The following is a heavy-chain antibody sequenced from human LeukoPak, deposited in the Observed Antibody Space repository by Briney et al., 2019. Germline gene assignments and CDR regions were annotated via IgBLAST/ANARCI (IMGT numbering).Heavy chain of an antibody. CDR1: GFTVSSNY. D-gene: IGHD1-14*01. J-gene: IGHJ4*02. V-gene: IGHV3-66*01. CDR3: ANTGTHYYFDY. CDR2: IYSGGST. Sequence: GGSLRLSCAASGFTVSSNYMSWVRQAPGKGLEWVSVIYSGGSTYYADSVKGRFTISRDNSKNTLYLQMNSLRAEDTAVYYCANTGTHYYFDYWGQGTLVTVSS.